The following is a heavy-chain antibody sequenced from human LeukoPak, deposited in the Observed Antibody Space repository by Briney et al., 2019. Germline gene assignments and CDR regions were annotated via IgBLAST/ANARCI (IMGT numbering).Heavy chain of an antibody. V-gene: IGHV3-53*04. D-gene: IGHD6-19*01. CDR1: GFTVSSNY. J-gene: IGHJ4*02. Sequence: GGSLRLSCVASGFTVSSNYMSWVRQAPGKGLEWVSVIYSAGNTYYADFVKGRFTISRHNSKNTLYLQMNSLRVEDTAVYYCARGGTPGYSSGRIDYWGQGTLVTVSS. CDR2: IYSAGNT. CDR3: ARGGTPGYSSGRIDY.